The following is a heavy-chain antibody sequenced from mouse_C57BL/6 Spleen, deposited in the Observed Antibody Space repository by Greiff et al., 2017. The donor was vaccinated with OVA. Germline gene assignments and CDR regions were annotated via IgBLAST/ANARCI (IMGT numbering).Heavy chain of an antibody. J-gene: IGHJ4*01. V-gene: IGHV1-55*01. CDR3: ARGGRGALDY. Sequence: QVLLQQPGAELVKPGASVKLSCTASGYTFTSYCITWVQQSPGQGLEWIGDIYPGSGSTNYTEKFKGQATLTVDTSSSTAYMQLSRLTSEDSAVYYCARGGRGALDYWGQGTLVTVSA. CDR1: GYTFTSYC. CDR2: IYPGSGST.